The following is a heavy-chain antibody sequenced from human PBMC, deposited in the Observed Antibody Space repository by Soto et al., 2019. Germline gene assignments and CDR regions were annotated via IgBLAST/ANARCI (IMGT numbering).Heavy chain of an antibody. CDR2: ISYDGSNK. J-gene: IGHJ4*02. Sequence: GGSLRLSCAASGFTFSSYAMHWVRQAPGKGLEWVAVISYDGSNKYYADSVKGRFTISRDNSKNTLYLQMNSLRAEDTAVYYCARDSSSYGVVDYFDYWGQGTLVTVSS. CDR1: GFTFSSYA. CDR3: ARDSSSYGVVDYFDY. D-gene: IGHD4-17*01. V-gene: IGHV3-30-3*01.